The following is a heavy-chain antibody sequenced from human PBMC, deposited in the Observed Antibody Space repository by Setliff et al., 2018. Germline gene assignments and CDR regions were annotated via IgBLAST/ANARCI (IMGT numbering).Heavy chain of an antibody. CDR2: INPNGGST. D-gene: IGHD1-26*01. V-gene: IGHV1-46*01. Sequence: GASVKVSCKASGYTFTTYYMHWVRQAPGQGLEWMGVINPNGGSTSYAQRIQGRVTMTRDTSTSTFYMDLRSLRSEDTAVYYCARGSPTGGDYNFYMDVWGKGTTVTVSS. J-gene: IGHJ6*03. CDR3: ARGSPTGGDYNFYMDV. CDR1: GYTFTTYY.